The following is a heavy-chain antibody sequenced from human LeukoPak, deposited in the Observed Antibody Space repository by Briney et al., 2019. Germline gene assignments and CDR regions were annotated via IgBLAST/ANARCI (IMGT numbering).Heavy chain of an antibody. CDR3: ARGTVAAREGSVYYYYGMDV. CDR2: IYYSGST. V-gene: IGHV4-31*03. Sequence: SETLSLTCTVSGGSISSGGYYWSWIRQHPGKGLEWIGYIYYSGSTYYTPSLKSRVTISVDTSKNQFSLKLSSVTAADTAVYYCARGTVAAREGSVYYYYGMDVWGQGTTVTVSS. D-gene: IGHD6-6*01. J-gene: IGHJ6*02. CDR1: GGSISSGGYY.